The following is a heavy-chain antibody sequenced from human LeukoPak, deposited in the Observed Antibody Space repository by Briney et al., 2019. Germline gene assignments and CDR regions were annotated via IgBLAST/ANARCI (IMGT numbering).Heavy chain of an antibody. J-gene: IGHJ4*02. CDR2: IYHSGST. Sequence: SETLSLTCTVAGYPISGGYYWGWIRQPPGKGLEWIGSIYHSGSTYYNPSLKGRVAISVDTSKNQFSLKLSSVTAADTAVYYCARGRGSSWYYFDYWGQGTLVTVSS. CDR3: ARGRGSSWYYFDY. D-gene: IGHD6-13*01. CDR1: GYPISGGYY. V-gene: IGHV4-38-2*02.